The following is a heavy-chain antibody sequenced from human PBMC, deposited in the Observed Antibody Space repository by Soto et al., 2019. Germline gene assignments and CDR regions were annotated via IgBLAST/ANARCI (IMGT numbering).Heavy chain of an antibody. Sequence: QVQFVQSGAEVRKPGASVRLSCKPSGYTLPNYSIPWARQAAGQGLQWLGWINPGTGYTESSQRFQGRHPLTMDNAATTFYMDLPSLTSEDTAVYFCPRALNGGNPFDYWGQGTLVTVSS. CDR3: PRALNGGNPFDY. CDR1: GYTLPNYS. V-gene: IGHV1-3*01. D-gene: IGHD2-8*01. CDR2: INPGTGYT. J-gene: IGHJ4*02.